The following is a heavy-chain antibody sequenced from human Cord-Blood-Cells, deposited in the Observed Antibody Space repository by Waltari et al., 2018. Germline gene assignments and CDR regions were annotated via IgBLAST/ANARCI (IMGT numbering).Heavy chain of an antibody. CDR3: ARASGYDYFYYYGMDV. J-gene: IGHJ6*02. CDR2: TNAGNGNT. V-gene: IGHV1-3*01. Sequence: QVQLVQSGAEVKKPGASVKVSCKASGYTFTSYAMHWVRQAPGQRLEWMGWTNAGNGNTKYSQKFQGRVTITRDTSASTAYMELSSLRSEDTAVYYCARASGYDYFYYYGMDVWGQGTTVTVSS. D-gene: IGHD5-12*01. CDR1: GYTFTSYA.